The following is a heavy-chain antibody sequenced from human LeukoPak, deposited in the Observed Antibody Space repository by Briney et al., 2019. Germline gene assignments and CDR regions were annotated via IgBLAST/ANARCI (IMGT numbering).Heavy chain of an antibody. CDR2: IKSKTDGGTT. D-gene: IGHD3-9*01. J-gene: IGHJ3*02. CDR1: GFTFSNAW. V-gene: IGHV3-15*01. CDR3: AREDDILTGPGAFDI. Sequence: GGSLRLSCAASGFTFSNAWMSWVRQAPGKGLEWVGRIKSKTDGGTTDYAAPVKGRFTISRDNSKSTLYLQMNSLRAEDTAVYYCAREDDILTGPGAFDIWGQGTMVTVSS.